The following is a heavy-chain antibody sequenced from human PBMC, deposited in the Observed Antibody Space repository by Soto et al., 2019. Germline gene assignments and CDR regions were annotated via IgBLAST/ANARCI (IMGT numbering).Heavy chain of an antibody. CDR3: ARDLFPTYYYDSSGKLCGY. J-gene: IGHJ4*02. CDR1: GFTFSSYA. Sequence: QVQLVESGGGVVQPGRSLRLSCAASGFTFSSYAMHWVRQAPGKGLEWVAVISYDGSNKYYADSVKGRFTISRDNSKNTLYLQMNSLRAEDTAVYYCARDLFPTYYYDSSGKLCGYWGQGTLVTVSS. D-gene: IGHD3-22*01. CDR2: ISYDGSNK. V-gene: IGHV3-30-3*01.